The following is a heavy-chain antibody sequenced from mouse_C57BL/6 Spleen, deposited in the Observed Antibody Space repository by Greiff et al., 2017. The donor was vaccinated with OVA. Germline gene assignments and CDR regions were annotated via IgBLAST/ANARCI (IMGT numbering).Heavy chain of an antibody. J-gene: IGHJ1*03. CDR1: GYSITSGYY. Sequence: EVKLQESGPGLVKPSQSLSLTCSVTGYSITSGYYWNWIRQFPGNKLEWMGYISYDGSNNYNPSLKNRISITRDTSKNQFFLKLNSVTTEDTATYYCAIRGVYSNRYFDVWGTGTTVTVSS. D-gene: IGHD2-5*01. V-gene: IGHV3-6*01. CDR3: AIRGVYSNRYFDV. CDR2: ISYDGSN.